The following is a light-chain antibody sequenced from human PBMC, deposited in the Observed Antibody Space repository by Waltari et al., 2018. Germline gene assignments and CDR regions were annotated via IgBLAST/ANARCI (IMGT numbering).Light chain of an antibody. V-gene: IGKV1-13*02. Sequence: IQMSQSPSSLSASVGDRVTITCRASQGISSYLNWYQQKPGKAPKLLTYYGNSLAGGVPSRFSGSGSGTEFTLTISSLQPEDIATYYCQQGNSNPFTFGPGTKLEIK. J-gene: IGKJ3*01. CDR3: QQGNSNPFT. CDR1: QGISSY. CDR2: YGN.